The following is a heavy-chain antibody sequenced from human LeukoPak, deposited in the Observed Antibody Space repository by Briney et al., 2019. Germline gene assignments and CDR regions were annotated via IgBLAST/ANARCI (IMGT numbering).Heavy chain of an antibody. Sequence: ASVKVSCKASGYTFTSYDINWVRQATGQGLEWMGWMNPNSGNTGYAQKFQGRVTITRNASISTAYMELSSLRSDDTAVYYCARLFGGVIVYYFDYWGQGTLVTVSS. CDR1: GYTFTSYD. CDR3: ARLFGGVIVYYFDY. V-gene: IGHV1-8*03. D-gene: IGHD3-16*02. CDR2: MNPNSGNT. J-gene: IGHJ4*02.